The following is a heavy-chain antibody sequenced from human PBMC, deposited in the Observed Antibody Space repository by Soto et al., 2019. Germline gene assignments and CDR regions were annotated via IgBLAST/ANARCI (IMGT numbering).Heavy chain of an antibody. D-gene: IGHD3-22*01. CDR1: GSSFSSYG. J-gene: IGHJ4*02. V-gene: IGHV3-30*18. CDR3: AKHHYYDSGGYIDY. CDR2: ISYDGTYK. Sequence: GVSLRLSCAASGSSFSSYGIHWFRQVPGKGLEWVAVISYDGTYKHYADSVKGRFTMSRDNSKNTLYLEMNSLRVEDTAVYYCAKHHYYDSGGYIDYWGQGTLVTVSS.